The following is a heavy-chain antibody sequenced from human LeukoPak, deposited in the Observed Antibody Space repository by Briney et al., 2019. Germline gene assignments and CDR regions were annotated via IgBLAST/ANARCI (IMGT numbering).Heavy chain of an antibody. D-gene: IGHD2-21*02. CDR3: AVPRGGGDRPADY. Sequence: GGSLRLSCAASGFTFSSYAMHWVRQAPGKGLEWVANIKQDGSEKYYVASVKGRFTISRDNAKNSLYLQMNILRAEDTAVYYCAVPRGGGDRPADYWGQGTLVTVSS. V-gene: IGHV3-7*01. CDR1: GFTFSSYA. J-gene: IGHJ4*02. CDR2: IKQDGSEK.